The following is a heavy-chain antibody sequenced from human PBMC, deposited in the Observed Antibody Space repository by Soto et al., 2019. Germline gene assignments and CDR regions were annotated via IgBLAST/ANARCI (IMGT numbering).Heavy chain of an antibody. Sequence: ASVKVSCKASGYTFTSYYMHWVRQAPGQGLEWMGIINPSGGSTSYAQKFQGRVTMTRDTSTSTVYMELSSLRSEDTAVYYCARETRSAVAGDFSYYYGMDVWGQGTTVTVSS. D-gene: IGHD6-19*01. V-gene: IGHV1-46*01. CDR1: GYTFTSYY. CDR3: ARETRSAVAGDFSYYYGMDV. J-gene: IGHJ6*02. CDR2: INPSGGST.